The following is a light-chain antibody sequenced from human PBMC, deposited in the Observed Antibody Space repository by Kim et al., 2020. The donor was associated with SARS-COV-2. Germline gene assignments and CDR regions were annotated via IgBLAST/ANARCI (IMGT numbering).Light chain of an antibody. V-gene: IGKV1-39*01. Sequence: DIQMTQSPSSLSASVGDRVTITCRASQSISTYLNWYQQKPGKVPKLLIYAASSLNSGVPSMFSGSGSGTDFTLTISSLQPEDFATYYCQQGYSTFGQGTKLEI. J-gene: IGKJ2*01. CDR2: AAS. CDR1: QSISTY. CDR3: QQGYST.